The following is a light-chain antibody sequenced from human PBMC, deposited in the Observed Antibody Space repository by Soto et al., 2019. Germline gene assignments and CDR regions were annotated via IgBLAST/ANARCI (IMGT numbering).Light chain of an antibody. V-gene: IGKV3-15*01. CDR1: QSVSDD. J-gene: IGKJ4*01. CDR3: HQYNNWPQT. Sequence: EIVLTPSPAALSVSPGERVSLSCSASQSVSDDLAWYQQKPGKAPRLVIHGASTRATDFPARFSGRGSGTEFSLTISSLQSEDFGVYFCHQYNNWPQTFGGGTKVEIK. CDR2: GAS.